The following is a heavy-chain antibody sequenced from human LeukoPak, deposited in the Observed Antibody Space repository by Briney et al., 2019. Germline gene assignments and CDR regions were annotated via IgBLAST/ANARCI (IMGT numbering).Heavy chain of an antibody. CDR3: ARVKGSSSSWYDVFDI. J-gene: IGHJ3*02. V-gene: IGHV3-21*01. D-gene: IGHD6-13*01. Sequence: GGSLRLSCAASGFTFSNYSMTWVRQAPGKGLEWVSSISSSSIYIFYADSVKGRLTISRDNAKNTLYLQMNSLRAEDTAVYYCARVKGSSSSWYDVFDIWGQGPMVPVSS. CDR1: GFTFSNYS. CDR2: ISSSSIYI.